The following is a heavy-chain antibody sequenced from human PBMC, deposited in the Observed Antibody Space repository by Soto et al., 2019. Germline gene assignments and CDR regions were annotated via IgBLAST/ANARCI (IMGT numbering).Heavy chain of an antibody. J-gene: IGHJ6*02. CDR2: IYYSGTT. Sequence: SETLSLTCTVSGGSISSGAHFCTWIRQHSGKGLEWIGYIYYSGTTYYNPSLKSRVTISVDTSKNQLSLKLSSVTAADTAVYYCARHLTYCSAGSCYSDFPYYGMDVWGQGTTVTVSS. CDR3: ARHLTYCSAGSCYSDFPYYGMDV. V-gene: IGHV4-31*03. D-gene: IGHD2-15*01. CDR1: GGSISSGAHF.